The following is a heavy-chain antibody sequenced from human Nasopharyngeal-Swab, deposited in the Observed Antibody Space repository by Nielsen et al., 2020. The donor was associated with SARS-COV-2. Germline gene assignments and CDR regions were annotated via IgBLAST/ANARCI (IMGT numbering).Heavy chain of an antibody. D-gene: IGHD5-12*01. Sequence: GESLKISCAASGFIFSSYAMHWVRQAPGKGLEWVAVISYDGSNKYYADSVKGRFTISRDNSKNTLYLQMNNLRAEDTAIYYCAKDRDSGDDSEEYYHYYGMDVWGQGAPVTVSS. V-gene: IGHV3-30*04. CDR1: GFIFSSYA. J-gene: IGHJ6*02. CDR2: ISYDGSNK. CDR3: AKDRDSGDDSEEYYHYYGMDV.